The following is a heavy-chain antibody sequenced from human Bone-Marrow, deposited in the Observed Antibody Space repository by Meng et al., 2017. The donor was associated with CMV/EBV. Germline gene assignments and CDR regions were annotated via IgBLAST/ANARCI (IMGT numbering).Heavy chain of an antibody. V-gene: IGHV1-8*03. CDR3: ARRYYGSGSTLGY. Sequence: CKASGYTFTSYDINWVRQAPGQGLEWMGWMNPNSGNTDYAQKFQGRITTSRNNSISTAYMEVSSLRSEDTAVYYCARRYYGSGSTLGYWGQGTLVTVSS. D-gene: IGHD3-10*01. J-gene: IGHJ4*02. CDR2: MNPNSGNT. CDR1: GYTFTSYD.